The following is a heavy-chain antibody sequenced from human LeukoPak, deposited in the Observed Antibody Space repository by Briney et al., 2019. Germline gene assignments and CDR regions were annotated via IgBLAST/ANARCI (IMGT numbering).Heavy chain of an antibody. CDR1: GYTFTSYD. J-gene: IGHJ4*02. D-gene: IGHD3-10*01. V-gene: IGHV1-8*01. Sequence: ASVKVSCKASGYTFTSYDINWVRQATGQGLAWMGWMNPNSGNTGYAQKFQGRVTMTRNTSISTAYMELSSLRSEDTAVYYCARGETRAYYGSGSYTHWGQGTLVTVSS. CDR2: MNPNSGNT. CDR3: ARGETRAYYGSGSYTH.